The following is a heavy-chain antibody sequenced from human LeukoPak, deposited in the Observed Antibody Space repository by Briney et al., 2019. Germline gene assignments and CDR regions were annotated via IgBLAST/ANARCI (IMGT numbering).Heavy chain of an antibody. V-gene: IGHV3-21*01. CDR3: AKGLRGSSSPY. CDR2: ISSSSSYI. D-gene: IGHD6-6*01. J-gene: IGHJ4*02. Sequence: GGSLRLSCAASGFTFSSYVMNWVRQAPGKGLEWVSSISSSSSYIYYADSVKGRFTTSRDNSKNTLYLQMNSLRAEDTAVYYCAKGLRGSSSPYWGQGTLVTVSS. CDR1: GFTFSSYV.